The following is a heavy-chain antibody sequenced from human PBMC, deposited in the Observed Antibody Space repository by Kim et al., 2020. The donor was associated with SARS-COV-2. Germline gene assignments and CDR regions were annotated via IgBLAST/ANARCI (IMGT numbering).Heavy chain of an antibody. J-gene: IGHJ4*02. D-gene: IGHD3-16*01. CDR3: ARDPSPIGGVMEGYFDY. Sequence: LQGRVTMTPDTSTSTAYMELRSLRSDDTAVYYCARDPSPIGGVMEGYFDYWGQGTLVTVSS. V-gene: IGHV1-18*01.